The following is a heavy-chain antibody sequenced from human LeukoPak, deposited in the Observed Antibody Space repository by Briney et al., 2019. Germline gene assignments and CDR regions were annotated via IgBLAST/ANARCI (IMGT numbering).Heavy chain of an antibody. CDR2: IYDDNT. J-gene: IGHJ6*02. V-gene: IGHV3-23*01. CDR3: ARDQDYYDSSGYYVEPRGGMDV. CDR1: GFTVSAYA. D-gene: IGHD3-22*01. Sequence: GGSLRLSCAASGFTVSAYAMAWVRQAPGKGLEWVSTIYDDNTYYADSVKGRFAISTDNSKNTLYLQMNSLRAEDTAVYYCARDQDYYDSSGYYVEPRGGMDVWGQGTTVTVSS.